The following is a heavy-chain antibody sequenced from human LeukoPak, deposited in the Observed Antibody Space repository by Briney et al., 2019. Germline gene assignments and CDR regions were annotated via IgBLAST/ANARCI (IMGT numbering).Heavy chain of an antibody. D-gene: IGHD1-26*01. J-gene: IGHJ3*01. V-gene: IGHV3-72*01. Sequence: GGSLRLSCAASGFTFSDYYIDWVRQAPGKGLEWVGRSRNKANGYTTGFGASVKGRFSIPRDDSKDSVYLHMNSLKTEDTAVYYCARSPASGVNVFDVWGQGTMVTVSS. CDR3: ARSPASGVNVFDV. CDR2: SRNKANGYTT. CDR1: GFTFSDYY.